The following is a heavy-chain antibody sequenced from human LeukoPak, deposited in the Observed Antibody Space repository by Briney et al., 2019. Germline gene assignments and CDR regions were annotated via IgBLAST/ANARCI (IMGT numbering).Heavy chain of an antibody. V-gene: IGHV3-23*01. J-gene: IGHJ4*02. CDR1: GFTFSNYA. Sequence: GGSLRLSCAASGFTFSNYAMSWVRQASGKGLEWISAISSSVGSTYYADSMKGRFTISRDNPKNSLYLQMNSLRAEDTAVYYCAGCGSDFNYWGQGTLVTVSS. CDR3: AGCGSDFNY. CDR2: ISSSVGST. D-gene: IGHD2-21*02.